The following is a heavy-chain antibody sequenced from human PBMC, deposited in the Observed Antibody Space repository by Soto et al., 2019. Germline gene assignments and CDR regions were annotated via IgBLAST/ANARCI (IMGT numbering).Heavy chain of an antibody. CDR2: IGTYNGDT. CDR3: ARVRADLGCCSGRSWLPYYNGMDV. V-gene: IGHV1-18*01. D-gene: IGHD2-15*01. J-gene: IGHJ6*02. CDR1: GYTFTSYG. Sequence: ASVKVSCKASGYTFTSYGISWVRQAPGQGLGWLGWIGTYNGDTNYAQNFQGRVTMTTDTSTRTVYMELRSLRSDDSAVYYCARVRADLGCCSGRSWLPYYNGMDVWG.